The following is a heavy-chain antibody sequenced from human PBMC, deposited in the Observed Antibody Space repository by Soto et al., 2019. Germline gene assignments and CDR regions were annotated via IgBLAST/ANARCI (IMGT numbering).Heavy chain of an antibody. CDR2: IIPILGVA. Sequence: QVQLVQSGAEVKKPGSSVKVSCKASGGTFSSYTISWVRQAPGQGLEWMGRIIPILGVANYAQKFQGRVTITADKPTSTAYMELSSLRSEDTAVYYCARGGQIAAPGSLVWFDPWGQGTLVTVSS. D-gene: IGHD6-13*01. V-gene: IGHV1-69*02. CDR1: GGTFSSYT. CDR3: ARGGQIAAPGSLVWFDP. J-gene: IGHJ5*02.